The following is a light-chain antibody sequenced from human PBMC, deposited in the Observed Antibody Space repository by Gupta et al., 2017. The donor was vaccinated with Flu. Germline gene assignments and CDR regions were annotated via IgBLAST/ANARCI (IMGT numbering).Light chain of an antibody. J-gene: IGKJ1*01. V-gene: IGKV1-39*01. Sequence: GERITITCPTHKGISIYLNWYQQKGGKAPQLMFYGTSSLQSGVPSRFSGSGSATDFTISISSLQPEDFATYYCQQSYITPRTFGPGTKVEIK. CDR1: KGISIY. CDR3: QQSYITPRT. CDR2: GTS.